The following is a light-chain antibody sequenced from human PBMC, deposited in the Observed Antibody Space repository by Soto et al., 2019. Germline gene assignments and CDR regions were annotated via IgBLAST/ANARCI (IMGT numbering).Light chain of an antibody. CDR2: KAS. CDR3: QHYNSYSEA. V-gene: IGKV1-5*03. J-gene: IGKJ1*01. Sequence: SHFEFVGDSVTNTCLASQSISSWLAWYQQKPGKAPKLLIYKASTLKSGVPSRFSGSGSGTEFTLTISSLQPDDFATYYCQHYNSYSEAFGQGTKVDIK. CDR1: QSISSW.